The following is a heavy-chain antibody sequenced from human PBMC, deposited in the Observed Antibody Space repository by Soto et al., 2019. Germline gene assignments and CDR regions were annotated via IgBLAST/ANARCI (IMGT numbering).Heavy chain of an antibody. Sequence: QVQLVQSGAEVKKPGSSVKVSCKASGGTFSSYAISWVRQAPGQGLEWMGGIIPISGTANYAQKFQGRVTITADESTSTAYMELSSLRSDDTAVYYCARSQGSSTSLEIYYYYSYGMDVWGQGTTVTVSS. J-gene: IGHJ6*02. V-gene: IGHV1-69*01. CDR2: IIPISGTA. D-gene: IGHD2-2*01. CDR3: ARSQGSSTSLEIYYYYSYGMDV. CDR1: GGTFSSYA.